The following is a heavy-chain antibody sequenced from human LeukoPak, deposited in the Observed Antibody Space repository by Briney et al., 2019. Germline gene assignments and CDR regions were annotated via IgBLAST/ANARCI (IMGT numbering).Heavy chain of an antibody. J-gene: IGHJ6*03. CDR3: AREDYYYYYMDV. CDR1: GGSSSGYY. CDR2: INYTGDT. Sequence: PSETLTLTCAVYGGSSSGYYWSWIRLPPGKGLEWIGEINYTGDTSYNPSLKRRLSISKDTSKNQFSLKLSSVTAADTAVYYCAREDYYYYYMDVWGKGTTVTVSS. V-gene: IGHV4-34*09.